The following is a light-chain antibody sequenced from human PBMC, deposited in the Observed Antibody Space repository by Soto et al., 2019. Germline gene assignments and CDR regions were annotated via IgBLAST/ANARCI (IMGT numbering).Light chain of an antibody. J-gene: IGKJ4*02. CDR3: QQHSNWPPVT. CDR2: DAS. V-gene: IGKV3-11*01. Sequence: EIVLTQSPAILSLSPGERATLSCRASQSVSRNLVWYQQKPGQAPRLLIYDASNMATGIPARFSGSGSGTDFTLTISSLEPEDFAVYYFQQHSNWPPVTFGGGTKVEIK. CDR1: QSVSRN.